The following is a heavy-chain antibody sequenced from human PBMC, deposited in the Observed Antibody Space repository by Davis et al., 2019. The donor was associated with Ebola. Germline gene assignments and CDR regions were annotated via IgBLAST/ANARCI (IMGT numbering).Heavy chain of an antibody. Sequence: GGSLRLSCAASGFTFSSYGMHWVRQAPGKGLEWVAVISYDGSNKYYADSVKGRFTISRDNSKNTIYLQMNSLRAEDTAVYYCARDPSGGSGWSMGYYGMDVWGKGTTVTVSS. CDR1: GFTFSSYG. CDR2: ISYDGSNK. D-gene: IGHD6-19*01. CDR3: ARDPSGGSGWSMGYYGMDV. V-gene: IGHV3-30*03. J-gene: IGHJ6*04.